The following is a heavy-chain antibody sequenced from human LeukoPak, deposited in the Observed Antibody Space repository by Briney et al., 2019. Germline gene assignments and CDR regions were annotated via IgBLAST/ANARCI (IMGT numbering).Heavy chain of an antibody. CDR1: GFTFSNYW. V-gene: IGHV3-74*01. CDR3: VCIAGRLTY. D-gene: IGHD6-6*01. J-gene: IGHJ4*02. CDR2: INGDGRST. Sequence: PGGSLRLSCAASGFTFSNYWIGWVRQAPGKCRVWVSRINGDGRSTVYADSVRGRFTISRDNAKNTLYLQMNSLRDEDTAVYYCVCIAGRLTYWGRGTLVTVSS.